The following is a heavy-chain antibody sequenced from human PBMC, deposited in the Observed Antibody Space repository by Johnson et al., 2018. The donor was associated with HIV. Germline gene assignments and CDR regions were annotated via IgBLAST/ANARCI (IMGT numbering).Heavy chain of an antibody. CDR3: AKSTRGNWGSCSDI. D-gene: IGHD7-27*01. CDR1: GFTFSNAW. J-gene: IGHJ3*02. Sequence: QVQLVESGGGLVKPGGSLRLSCAASGFTFSNAWMSWVRQAPGKGLEWVSYISPSGGTLFHADSVKGRFTISRDNAKNSLYLQMNSLRPEDTAVYYCAKSTRGNWGSCSDIWGQGTRVTVSS. CDR2: ISPSGGTL. V-gene: IGHV3-11*04.